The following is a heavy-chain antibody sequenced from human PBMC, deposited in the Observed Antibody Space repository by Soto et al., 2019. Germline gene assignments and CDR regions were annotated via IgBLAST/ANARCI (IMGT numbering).Heavy chain of an antibody. V-gene: IGHV1-18*04. CDR2: ISAFNAKT. CDR3: ARDASAGAGAFDY. J-gene: IGHJ4*02. Sequence: QVQLVQSGAEVKKPGASVKVSCTASGYTYFSYGISWVRQAPGQGLEWLGWISAFNAKTNYAPKFHARVTLTTDASTSTAYMELRGLRSDDTAVYFCARDASAGAGAFDYWGQGALVIVSS. CDR1: GYTYFSYG. D-gene: IGHD6-19*01.